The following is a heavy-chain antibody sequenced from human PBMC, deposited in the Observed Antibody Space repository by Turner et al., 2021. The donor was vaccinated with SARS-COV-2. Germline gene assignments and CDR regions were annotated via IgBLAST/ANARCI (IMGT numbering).Heavy chain of an antibody. CDR2: YDHEEDKK. CDR1: VYTLIELS. CDR3: ETGKRLVGAMGGGWVDP. Sequence: QVQLVQSGAEVKKPGASVKVSCKVSVYTLIELSMHGVRQAPGKGLEWRGGYDHEEDKKICAQKLQGRVDKTGETYKDRAYVKVSRERSGDTGVFYCETGKRLVGAMGGGWVDPWGQGTLVTVSS. D-gene: IGHD1-26*01. V-gene: IGHV1-24*01. J-gene: IGHJ5*02.